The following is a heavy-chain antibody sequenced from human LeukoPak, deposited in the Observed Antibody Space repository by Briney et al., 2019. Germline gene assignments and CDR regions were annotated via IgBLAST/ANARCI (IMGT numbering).Heavy chain of an antibody. J-gene: IGHJ3*01. D-gene: IGHD1/OR15-1a*01. Sequence: SETLSLTCTVSGGSTSSYYWSWIRQPPGKGLEWMGYIYYSGRTSYNPSLTSRVTISVDTSKNQFSLELSSVTAADTAVYYCARHGGTTAVNGAFDVWGQGTTVTVSS. V-gene: IGHV4-59*08. CDR1: GGSTSSYY. CDR2: IYYSGRT. CDR3: ARHGGTTAVNGAFDV.